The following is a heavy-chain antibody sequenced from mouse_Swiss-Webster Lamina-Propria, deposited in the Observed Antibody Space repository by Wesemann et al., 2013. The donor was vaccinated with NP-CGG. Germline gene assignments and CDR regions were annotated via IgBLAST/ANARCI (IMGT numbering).Heavy chain of an antibody. Sequence: EYAGYISYSGSTYYNPSLKSRISITRDTSKNQYYLQLNSVTTEDTATYYCARCLYGNYYFDYWGQRHHSHSLL. J-gene: IGHJ2*01. CDR2: ISYSGST. CDR3: ARCLYGNYYFDY. V-gene: IGHV3-8*01. D-gene: IGHD2-1*01.